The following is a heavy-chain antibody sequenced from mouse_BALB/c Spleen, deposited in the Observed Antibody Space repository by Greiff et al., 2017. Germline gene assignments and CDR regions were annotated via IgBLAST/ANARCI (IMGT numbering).Heavy chain of an antibody. Sequence: EVQVVESGGGLVQPGGSRKLSCAASGFTFSSFGMHWVRQAPEKGLEWVAYISSGSSTIYYADTVKGRFTISRDNPKNTLFLQMTSLRSEDTAMYYCARSGGFAMDYWGQGTSVTVSS. CDR2: ISSGSSTI. D-gene: IGHD3-2*02. V-gene: IGHV5-17*02. CDR1: GFTFSSFG. CDR3: ARSGGFAMDY. J-gene: IGHJ4*01.